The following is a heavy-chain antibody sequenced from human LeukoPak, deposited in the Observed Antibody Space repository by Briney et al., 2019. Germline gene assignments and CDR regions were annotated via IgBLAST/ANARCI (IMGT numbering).Heavy chain of an antibody. CDR3: ARERRLVGATCGWFDP. CDR1: GYSISSVYY. Sequence: ASATLSLTCTVSGYSISSVYYWGWIRQPPGKGLEWIGSIYHSGNTYYNASLKSRITISVDMSKNQFSLKMSSVTAADTAVYYCARERRLVGATCGWFDPWGQGTLVTVSS. CDR2: IYHSGNT. V-gene: IGHV4-38-2*02. J-gene: IGHJ5*02. D-gene: IGHD1-26*01.